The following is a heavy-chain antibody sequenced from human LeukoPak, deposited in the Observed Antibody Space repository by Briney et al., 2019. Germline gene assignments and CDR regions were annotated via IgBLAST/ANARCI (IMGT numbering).Heavy chain of an antibody. CDR1: GGTFSSYA. D-gene: IGHD3-22*01. V-gene: IGHV1-69*13. J-gene: IGHJ4*02. Sequence: ASVKVSCKASGGTFSSYAISWVRQAPGQGLEWMGGIIPIFGTANYAQKFQGRVTITADESTSTAYMELSSLRSEGTAVYYCTRHNYYDSSGLFDYWGQGTLVTVSS. CDR3: TRHNYYDSSGLFDY. CDR2: IIPIFGTA.